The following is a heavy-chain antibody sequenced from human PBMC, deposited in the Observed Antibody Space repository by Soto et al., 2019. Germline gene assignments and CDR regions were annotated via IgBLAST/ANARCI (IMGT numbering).Heavy chain of an antibody. CDR2: ISSNGGST. V-gene: IGHV3-64*04. CDR1: GFPFSTYA. CDR3: TKPASSLQWPPFDP. Sequence: GGSLRLSCSASGFPFSTYAMHWVRQAPGKGPEYVSAISSNGGSTYYADSGKGRFTISRDNSRNNLYLQMNSLKTEDTATYFCTKPASSLQWPPFDPWGHGTLVTVSS. D-gene: IGHD6-19*01. J-gene: IGHJ5*02.